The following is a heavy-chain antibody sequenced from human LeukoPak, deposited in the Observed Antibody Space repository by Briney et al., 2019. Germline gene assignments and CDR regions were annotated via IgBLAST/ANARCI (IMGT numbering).Heavy chain of an antibody. V-gene: IGHV3-48*04. D-gene: IGHD3-10*02. Sequence: GGSLRLSCAASGFIFSSYSMNWVRQAPGKGLEWVSYISSSSSTIYYADSVKGRFTISRDNAKNSLYLQMNSLRAEDTAVYYCAGLGITMIGGVWGKGTTVTISS. CDR2: ISSSSSTI. CDR3: AGLGITMIGGV. J-gene: IGHJ6*04. CDR1: GFIFSSYS.